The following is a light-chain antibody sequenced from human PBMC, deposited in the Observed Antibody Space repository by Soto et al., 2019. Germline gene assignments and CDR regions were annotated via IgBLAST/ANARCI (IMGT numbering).Light chain of an antibody. V-gene: IGKV1-5*01. J-gene: IGKJ1*01. CDR2: DAS. Sequence: DIQMTQSPSTLSASVVDTVTITCRASESISIWLAWYQQKPGKAPKLLIYDASSLESGVPSRFSGSGSGTEFTLTISSLQPDDFATYYCQQYNSYTWTFGQGTKVDIK. CDR3: QQYNSYTWT. CDR1: ESISIW.